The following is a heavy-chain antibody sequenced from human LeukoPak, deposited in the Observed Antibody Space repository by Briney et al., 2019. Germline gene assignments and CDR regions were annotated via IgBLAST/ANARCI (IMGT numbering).Heavy chain of an antibody. CDR2: INPNSGGT. CDR3: ARRGNRGHSSGWE. J-gene: IGHJ4*02. D-gene: IGHD6-19*01. CDR1: GYTFTGYY. Sequence: ASVKVSCKASGYTFTGYYMHWVRQAPGRGLEWMGWINPNSGGTNYAQKFQGRVTMTRDTSISTAYMELSRLRSDDTAVYYCARRGNRGHSSGWEWGQGTLVTVSS. V-gene: IGHV1-2*02.